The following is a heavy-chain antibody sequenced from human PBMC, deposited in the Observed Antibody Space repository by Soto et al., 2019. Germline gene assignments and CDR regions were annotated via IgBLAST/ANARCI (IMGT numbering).Heavy chain of an antibody. CDR1: GYSFIDYY. CDR3: ARGRKVVATPARDDWFAP. D-gene: IGHD2-21*02. Sequence: QVQLVQSGAEVRRPGASVRVSCKASGYSFIDYYINWVRQAPGQGLEWVGWINPKDGATKSAQKFQDWVTMTSDTSHTTAYLDLRSEDTAVYYCARGRKVVATPARDDWFAPWGQGTLVTVSS. J-gene: IGHJ5*02. V-gene: IGHV1-2*04. CDR2: INPKDGAT.